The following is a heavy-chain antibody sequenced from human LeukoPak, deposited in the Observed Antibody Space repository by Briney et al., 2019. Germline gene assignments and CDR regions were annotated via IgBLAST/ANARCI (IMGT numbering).Heavy chain of an antibody. Sequence: ASVKVSCKASGYTFTGYYMHWVRQAPGQGLEWMGWINPNSGGTNYAQKFQGRVTMTRDTSISTAYMELSRLRSDDTAVYYCARDSRLYGEATSYFDYWGQGTLVTVSS. V-gene: IGHV1-2*02. CDR2: INPNSGGT. J-gene: IGHJ4*02. CDR3: ARDSRLYGEATSYFDY. CDR1: GYTFTGYY. D-gene: IGHD4/OR15-4a*01.